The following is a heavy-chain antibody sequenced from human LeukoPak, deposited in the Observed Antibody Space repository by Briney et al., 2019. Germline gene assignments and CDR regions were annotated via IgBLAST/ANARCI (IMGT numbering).Heavy chain of an antibody. V-gene: IGHV3-23*01. CDR1: GFTFSSHA. J-gene: IGHJ4*02. CDR2: ISGSGGST. D-gene: IGHD3-10*01. Sequence: GGSLRLSCAASGFTFSSHALSWLRQAPGKGLEWVSTISGSGGSTYYADSVKGRFTISRDNSKNTLYVQMSSLRADDTAVYYCAKDDYYGSGSYSTFDYWGQGTLVTVSS. CDR3: AKDDYYGSGSYSTFDY.